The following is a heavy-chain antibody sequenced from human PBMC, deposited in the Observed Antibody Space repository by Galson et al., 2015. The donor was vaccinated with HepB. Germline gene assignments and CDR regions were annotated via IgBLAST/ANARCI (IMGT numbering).Heavy chain of an antibody. CDR3: ARDLLRFLEWVD. J-gene: IGHJ4*02. V-gene: IGHV3-21*01. CDR1: GFTFSSYS. Sequence: SLRLSCAASGFTFSSYSMNWVRQAPGKGLEWVSSISSSSSYIYYADSVKGRFTISRDNAKNSLYLQMNSLRAEDTAVYYCARDLLRFLEWVDWGQGTLVTVSS. D-gene: IGHD3-3*01. CDR2: ISSSSSYI.